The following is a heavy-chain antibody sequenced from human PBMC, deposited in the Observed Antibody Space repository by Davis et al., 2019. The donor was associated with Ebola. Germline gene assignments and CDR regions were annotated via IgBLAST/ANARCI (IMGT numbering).Heavy chain of an antibody. CDR1: RFTFSDYS. V-gene: IGHV3-48*01. D-gene: IGHD6-19*01. Sequence: GESLKISCAASRFTFSDYSMNWVRQAPGKGLEWVSDISGDTTYYADSVKGRFIISRDNARNSLYLQMNSLRAEDTAVYYCARDAALADSHYFDSWGQGTLVTVSS. J-gene: IGHJ4*02. CDR3: ARDAALADSHYFDS. CDR2: ISGDTT.